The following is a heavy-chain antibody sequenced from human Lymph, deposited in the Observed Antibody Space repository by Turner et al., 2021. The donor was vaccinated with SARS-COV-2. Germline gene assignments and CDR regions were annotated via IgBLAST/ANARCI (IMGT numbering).Heavy chain of an antibody. CDR2: IFYGGRT. D-gene: IGHD1-7*01. J-gene: IGHJ4*02. V-gene: IGHV4-59*01. Sequence: QVQLQESGPALVKPSETLSLTGTVSDGSIRSYYWTGIRQPPGKGLEWIGYIFYGGRTNYNPTLKSRFTITVDTSKNQFSLKLSSVTDADTAVYYCAIGETGPNLDYWGQGTLVTVSS. CDR3: AIGETGPNLDY. CDR1: DGSIRSYY.